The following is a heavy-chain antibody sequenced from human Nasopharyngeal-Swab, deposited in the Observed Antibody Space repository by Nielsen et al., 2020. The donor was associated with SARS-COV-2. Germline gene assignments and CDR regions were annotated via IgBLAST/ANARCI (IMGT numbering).Heavy chain of an antibody. CDR1: GYTFTSYY. CDR2: INPSGVST. V-gene: IGHV1-46*01. D-gene: IGHD5-18*01. CDR3: ASGGSGVATAMVPPFNY. J-gene: IGHJ4*02. Sequence: ASVKVSCKASGYTFTSYYMHWVRQAPGQALEWMGRINPSGVSTTYAQKFQGRVTMTRDTSTSTVYMELSSLRSEDTAVYYCASGGSGVATAMVPPFNYWGQGTLVTVSS.